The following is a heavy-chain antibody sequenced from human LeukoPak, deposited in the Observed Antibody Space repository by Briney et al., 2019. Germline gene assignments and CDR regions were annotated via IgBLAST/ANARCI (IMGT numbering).Heavy chain of an antibody. CDR1: GFTFSSYS. CDR2: ISGNNSYI. V-gene: IGHV3-21*01. Sequence: PGGSLRLSCAASGFTFSSYSMNWVRQAPGKGLEWVSSISGNNSYIYYADSVKGRFTISRDNAKNSLYLQMNSLRAEDTAVYYCASDAYRSKDIELYWGQGTLVTVSS. D-gene: IGHD5-12*01. CDR3: ASDAYRSKDIELY. J-gene: IGHJ4*02.